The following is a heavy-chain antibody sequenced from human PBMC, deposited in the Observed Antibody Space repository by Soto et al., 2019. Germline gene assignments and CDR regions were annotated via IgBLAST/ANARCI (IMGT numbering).Heavy chain of an antibody. D-gene: IGHD2-2*01. CDR1: GGTFSSYA. CDR2: IIPIFGTA. V-gene: IGHV1-69*12. CDR3: ARDPLGTGYCMSTSCPYYYYGMDV. Sequence: QVQLVQSGAEVKKPGSSVKVSCKASGGTFSSYAISWVRQAPGQGLEWMGGIIPIFGTANYAQKFQGRVTITADESTSTAYMELSSLRSEDTAVYYCARDPLGTGYCMSTSCPYYYYGMDVWGQGTTVTVSS. J-gene: IGHJ6*02.